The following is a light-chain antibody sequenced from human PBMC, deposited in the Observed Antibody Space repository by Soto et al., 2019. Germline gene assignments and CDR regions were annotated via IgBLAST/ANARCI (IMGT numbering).Light chain of an antibody. J-gene: IGKJ4*01. CDR1: QCIPNY. Sequence: DVQMTQSPSSLSASVGDRVTVTCRASQCIPNYLAWYQQKPGKIPKLLIYAASTLQSGFPSRFSGSGSGTDFTLTISSLQPEDVATYYCQNYNSAPLTFGGGTKVEIK. CDR2: AAS. CDR3: QNYNSAPLT. V-gene: IGKV1-27*01.